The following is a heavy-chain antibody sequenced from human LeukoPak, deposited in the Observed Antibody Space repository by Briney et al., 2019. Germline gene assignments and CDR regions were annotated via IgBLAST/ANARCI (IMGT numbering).Heavy chain of an antibody. V-gene: IGHV1-18*01. J-gene: IGHJ6*02. Sequence: GASVKVSCKASGYTFTSYGISWVRQAPGQGLEWMGWISAYNGNTNYAQKLQGRVTMTTDTSTSTAYMELRSLRSDDTAVYYCARDGGERYCSSTSCYYYYYGMDVWGQGTTVTVSS. CDR1: GYTFTSYG. CDR3: ARDGGERYCSSTSCYYYYYGMDV. CDR2: ISAYNGNT. D-gene: IGHD2-2*01.